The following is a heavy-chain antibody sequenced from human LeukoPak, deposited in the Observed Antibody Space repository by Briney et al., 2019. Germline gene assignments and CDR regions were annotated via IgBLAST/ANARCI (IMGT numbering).Heavy chain of an antibody. Sequence: SETLSLTCTVSGGSISSYYWSWIRQPPGKGLEWSGYIYYSGSTNYNPSLKSRVTISVDTSKNQSSLQLSSVTAADTAVYYCARGPKTEIDYWGQGTLVTVSS. CDR1: GGSISSYY. J-gene: IGHJ4*02. CDR2: IYYSGST. V-gene: IGHV4-59*01. CDR3: ARGPKTEIDY.